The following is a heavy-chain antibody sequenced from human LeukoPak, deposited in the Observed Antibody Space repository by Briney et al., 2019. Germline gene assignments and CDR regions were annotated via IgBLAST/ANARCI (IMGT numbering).Heavy chain of an antibody. Sequence: SETLSLTCTVSGGSISTYYWNRIRQSPGKGLEWIGNIHYSGNTNYNPSLKSRVTISVETSKNQFSLELSSVTAADTAVYYCAGDTYGLDYWGQGTLVTVSS. J-gene: IGHJ4*02. CDR2: IHYSGNT. V-gene: IGHV4-59*01. CDR1: GGSISTYY. D-gene: IGHD3-10*01. CDR3: AGDTYGLDY.